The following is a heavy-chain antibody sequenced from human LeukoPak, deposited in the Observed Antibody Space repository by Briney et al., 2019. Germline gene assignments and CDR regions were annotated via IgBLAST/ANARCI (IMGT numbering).Heavy chain of an antibody. J-gene: IGHJ5*02. CDR2: IYTSGST. CDR3: ARLVYDFWSASANWFDP. V-gene: IGHV4-4*07. Sequence: SETLSLTCTVSGGSISSYYWSWIRQPAGKGLEWIGRIYTSGSTNYNPSLKSRVTISVDTSKNQFSLKLSSVTAADTAVYYCARLVYDFWSASANWFDPWGQGTLVTVSS. D-gene: IGHD3-3*01. CDR1: GGSISSYY.